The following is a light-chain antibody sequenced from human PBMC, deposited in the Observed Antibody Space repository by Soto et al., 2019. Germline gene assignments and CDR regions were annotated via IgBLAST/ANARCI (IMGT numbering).Light chain of an antibody. CDR2: GNS. Sequence: QSVLTQPPSVSGAPGQRVTISCTGSSSNIGAGYEVHWYQQLPGTAPKLLIYGNSNRPSGVPDRFSGSKSGTSSSLAITGLQAEDEADYYCQSYDSSLSGRGYVFGTGTKVTVL. V-gene: IGLV1-40*01. CDR1: SSNIGAGYE. J-gene: IGLJ1*01. CDR3: QSYDSSLSGRGYV.